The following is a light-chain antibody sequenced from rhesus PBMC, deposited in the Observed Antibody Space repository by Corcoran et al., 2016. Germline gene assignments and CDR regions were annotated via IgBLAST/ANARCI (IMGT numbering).Light chain of an antibody. CDR1: SLKSYY. J-gene: IGLJ1*01. V-gene: IGLV3S11*01. Sequence: SSGLTQEPALSGALGHTVRMTCQGDSLKSYYASWYQQKPGQVPVLVIYSNTNRPSGIPGRFSGSWSGNTGSLTITGVQVEDEADYYCGSWDNSGNHYIFGGGTRLTVL. CDR2: SNT. CDR3: GSWDNSGNHYI.